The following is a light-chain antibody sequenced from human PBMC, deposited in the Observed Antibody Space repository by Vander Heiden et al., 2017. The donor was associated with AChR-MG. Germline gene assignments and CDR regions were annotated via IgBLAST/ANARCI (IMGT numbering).Light chain of an antibody. CDR2: DVS. J-gene: IGLJ3*02. CDR1: SSDVGRYNY. Sequence: QSALTQPRSVSGSPGQSVTISCTGTSSDVGRYNYVSWYQQPPGKAPKLMIYDVSQRPSGVPDRFSGSKSGNTASLTISGLQAEDEADDDCSSYTGSDTRVCGGGTNLT. V-gene: IGLV2-11*01. CDR3: SSYTGSDTRV.